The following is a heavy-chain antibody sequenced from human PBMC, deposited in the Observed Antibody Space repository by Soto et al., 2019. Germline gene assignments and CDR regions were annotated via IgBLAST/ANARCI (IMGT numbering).Heavy chain of an antibody. J-gene: IGHJ4*02. V-gene: IGHV3-7*01. CDR2: IKLDASEK. D-gene: IGHD5-18*01. Sequence: HGGSLRLSCAASGFTFSFYWMSWVRQAPGKGLEWLGTIKLDASEKKYVDSVKGRFTMSRDNAKNSLYLQMVSLRAEDTALYYGARGGFSYGTGIEHWGQGTLVTVSS. CDR3: ARGGFSYGTGIEH. CDR1: GFTFSFYW.